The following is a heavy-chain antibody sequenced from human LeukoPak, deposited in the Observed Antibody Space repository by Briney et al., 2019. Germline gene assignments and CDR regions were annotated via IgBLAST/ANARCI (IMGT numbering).Heavy chain of an antibody. Sequence: GGSLRLSCAASGLTFSSYAMSWVRQAPGKGLEWVSAISGSGGSTYYADSVKGRFTISRDNSKNTLYLQMNSLRAEDTAVYYCAAAASVGATSTGYFDLWGRGTLVTVSS. CDR1: GLTFSSYA. V-gene: IGHV3-23*01. CDR3: AAAASVGATSTGYFDL. J-gene: IGHJ2*01. CDR2: ISGSGGST. D-gene: IGHD1-26*01.